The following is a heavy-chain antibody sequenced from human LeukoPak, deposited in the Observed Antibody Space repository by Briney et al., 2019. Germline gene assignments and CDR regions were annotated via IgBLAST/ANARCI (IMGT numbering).Heavy chain of an antibody. D-gene: IGHD3-22*01. CDR1: GYTFTSYG. CDR2: ISAYNGNT. J-gene: IGHJ3*02. CDR3: ARDPPITMMVGTFDI. Sequence: ASVKVSCKASGYTFTSYGISWVRQAPGQGLEWMGWISAYNGNTNYAQKLQGRVTMTTDTSTSTAYMELRSLRSDDTAVYYCARDPPITMMVGTFDIWGQGTTVTVSS. V-gene: IGHV1-18*01.